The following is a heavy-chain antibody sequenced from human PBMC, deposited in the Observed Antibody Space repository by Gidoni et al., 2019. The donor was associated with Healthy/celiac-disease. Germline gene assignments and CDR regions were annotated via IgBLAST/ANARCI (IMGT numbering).Heavy chain of an antibody. Sequence: GGTNYAQKFQGRVTMSRDTSISTAYMELSRLRSDDTAVYYWARDGGNSFDIWGQGTMVTVSS. J-gene: IGHJ3*02. CDR3: ARDGGNSFDI. D-gene: IGHD3-3*01. CDR2: GGT. V-gene: IGHV1-2*02.